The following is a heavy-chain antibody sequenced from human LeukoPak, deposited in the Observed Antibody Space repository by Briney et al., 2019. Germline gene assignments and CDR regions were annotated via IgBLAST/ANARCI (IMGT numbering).Heavy chain of an antibody. Sequence: GGSLTLSCAASGFTFSSYTMNWVRQPPGKGLEGVSSISSSSSYIYYAALVKGRFPISRDNAKNSLYLQMNSLRAEDSAVYYCARDTYDILTGYYKWAFDIWGQGTMVTVSS. CDR3: ARDTYDILTGYYKWAFDI. V-gene: IGHV3-21*06. CDR1: GFTFSSYT. J-gene: IGHJ3*02. CDR2: ISSSSSYI. D-gene: IGHD3-9*01.